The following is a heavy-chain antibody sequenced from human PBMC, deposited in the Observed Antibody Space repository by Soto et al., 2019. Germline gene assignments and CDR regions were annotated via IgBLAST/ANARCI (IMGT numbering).Heavy chain of an antibody. CDR1: GYTLTELS. J-gene: IGHJ4*02. CDR2: FDPEDGET. D-gene: IGHD3-22*01. V-gene: IGHV1-24*01. Sequence: ASVKVSCKVSGYTLTELSMHWVRQAPGKGLEWMGTFDPEDGETIYAQKFQGRVTMTEDTSTDTAYIELSSLRSEDTALYYCATNYYDNSGYLDSFDYWGQGTPVTVSS. CDR3: ATNYYDNSGYLDSFDY.